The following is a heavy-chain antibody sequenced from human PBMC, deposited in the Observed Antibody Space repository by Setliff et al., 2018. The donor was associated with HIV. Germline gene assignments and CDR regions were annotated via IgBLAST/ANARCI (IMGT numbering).Heavy chain of an antibody. V-gene: IGHV4-59*11. J-gene: IGHJ4*02. D-gene: IGHD6-19*01. CDR1: GGSITSHY. CDR2: ISYSGST. CDR3: AREGSGFLDY. Sequence: SETLSLTCSVSGGSITSHYWTWIRQPPGKGLEWIGVISYSGSTNYNPSLKSRVTISVDTSKNQFSLKLSSVTAADTAVYYCAREGSGFLDYWGQGTLVTVSS.